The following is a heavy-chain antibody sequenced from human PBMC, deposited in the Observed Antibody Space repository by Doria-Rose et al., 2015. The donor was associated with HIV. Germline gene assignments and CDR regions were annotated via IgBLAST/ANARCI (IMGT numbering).Heavy chain of an antibody. J-gene: IGHJ4*02. Sequence: QVTLKESGPVLVKPTETLTLTCTVSGVSLSSPGMGVSWIRQPPGQALEWLVNLFSDDERSYTTSLKSRLTISRCTSKSQVVLTMTDMDPVDTATYYCARIKSSRWYHKYYFDFWGQGTLVIVSA. D-gene: IGHD6-13*01. CDR1: GVSLSSPGMG. CDR3: ARIKSSRWYHKYYFDF. V-gene: IGHV2-26*01. CDR2: LFSDDER.